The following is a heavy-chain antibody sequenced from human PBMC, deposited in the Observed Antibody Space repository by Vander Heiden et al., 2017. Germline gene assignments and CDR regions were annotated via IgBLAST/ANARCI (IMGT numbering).Heavy chain of an antibody. CDR1: GYAFSDYY. CDR3: ARDVGPGYSSSSVWFDP. Sequence: QVQLVQSGAEVKKPGASLKVSCKASGYAFSDYYIHWVRQAPGQGLEWMGWINPHSRDTNFARKFEDRVTMTRDMSINTAYMELSSLTSDDTAMYFCARDVGPGYSSSSVWFDPLGQGTLVTVSS. CDR2: INPHSRDT. V-gene: IGHV1-2*02. J-gene: IGHJ5*02. D-gene: IGHD6-6*01.